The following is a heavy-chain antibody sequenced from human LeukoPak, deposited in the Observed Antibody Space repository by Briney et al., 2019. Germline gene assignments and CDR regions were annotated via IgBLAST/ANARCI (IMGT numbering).Heavy chain of an antibody. V-gene: IGHV1-2*02. CDR2: INPNSGGT. D-gene: IGHD2-2*02. J-gene: IGHJ4*02. CDR1: GYTFTGYY. CDR3: ARVGCSSTSCYRKGIHFDY. Sequence: ASVKVSCKASGYTFTGYYMHWVRQAPGQGLEWMGWINPNSGGTNYAQKFQGRVTMTRDTSISTAYMELSRLRSDDTAVYYCARVGCSSTSCYRKGIHFDYWGQGTLVTVSS.